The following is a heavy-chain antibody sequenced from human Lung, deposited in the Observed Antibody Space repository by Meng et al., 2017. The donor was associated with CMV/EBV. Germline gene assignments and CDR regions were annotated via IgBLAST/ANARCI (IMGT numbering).Heavy chain of an antibody. V-gene: IGHV3-64*02. CDR1: GFTFSSYA. J-gene: IGHJ4*02. CDR3: ARDHDYDFWSGYVDY. D-gene: IGHD3-3*01. CDR2: ISSNGGST. Sequence: GEXXTISCAASGFTFSSYAMHWVRQAPGKGLEYVSAISSNGGSTYYADSVKGRFTISRDNSKNTLYLQMGSLRAEDMAVYYCARDHDYDFWSGYVDYWGQGXLVTVSS.